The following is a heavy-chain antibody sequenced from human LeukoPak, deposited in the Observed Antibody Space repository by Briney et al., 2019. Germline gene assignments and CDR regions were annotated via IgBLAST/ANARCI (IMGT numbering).Heavy chain of an antibody. V-gene: IGHV3-49*04. D-gene: IGHD5-12*01. J-gene: IGHJ4*02. CDR2: IRSKAYGGTT. CDR1: GFTFGDYA. CDR3: SRVRNTGYDSSLDY. Sequence: SGGSLRLSCTASGFTFGDYAMSWVRQAPGKGLEWVGFIRSKAYGGTTEYAASVKGRFTVSRDDSKSIAYLQMNSLKTEDTAVYYCSRVRNTGYDSSLDYWGQGTLVTVSS.